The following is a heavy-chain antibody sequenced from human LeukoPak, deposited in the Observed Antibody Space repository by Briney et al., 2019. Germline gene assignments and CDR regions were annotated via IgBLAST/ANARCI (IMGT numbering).Heavy chain of an antibody. J-gene: IGHJ6*02. CDR3: ARGGVEYFGSRSYWSARTPWIGSYYNGLDV. Sequence: GASVKVSCKASGYTFTNYAIHWVRQAPGQSLEWMGWINAGNDNTEYSQKFQGRVTITRDTSASTAYMELSSLRSEDTAVYHCARGGVEYFGSRSYWSARTPWIGSYYNGLDVWGQGTTVTVSS. CDR2: INAGNDNT. V-gene: IGHV1-3*01. CDR1: GYTFTNYA. D-gene: IGHD3-10*01.